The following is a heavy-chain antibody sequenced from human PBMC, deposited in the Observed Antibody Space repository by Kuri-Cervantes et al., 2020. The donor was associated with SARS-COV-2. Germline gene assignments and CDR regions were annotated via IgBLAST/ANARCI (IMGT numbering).Heavy chain of an antibody. CDR3: ASRVYEEWELPGEDY. CDR2: ISSSSSTI. J-gene: IGHJ4*02. Sequence: GGSLRLSCAASGFTFSSYSMNWVRQAPGKGLEWVSYISSSSSTIYYADSVKGRFTISRDNAKNSLYLQMNSLRDEDTAVYYCASRVYEEWELPGEDYWGQGTLVTVSS. V-gene: IGHV3-48*02. CDR1: GFTFSSYS. D-gene: IGHD1-26*01.